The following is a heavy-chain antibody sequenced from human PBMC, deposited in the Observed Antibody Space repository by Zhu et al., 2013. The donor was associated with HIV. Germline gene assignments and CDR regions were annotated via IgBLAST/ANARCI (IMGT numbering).Heavy chain of an antibody. Sequence: QVQLVQSGAEVKKPGSSVKVSCKASGGTFSSYAISWVRQAPGQGLEWMGGIIPIFGTANYAQKFQGRVAITADESTSTAYMELSSLRSEDTAVYYCARWTYGDYSAAELYWVSPDYWGQGNPGHRL. CDR2: IIPIFGTA. CDR3: ARWTYGDYSAAELYWVSPDY. J-gene: IGHJ4*02. D-gene: IGHD4-17*01. V-gene: IGHV1-69*12. CDR1: GGTFSSYA.